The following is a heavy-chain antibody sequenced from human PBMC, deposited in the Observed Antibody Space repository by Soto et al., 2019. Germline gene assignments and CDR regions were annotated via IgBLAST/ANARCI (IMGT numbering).Heavy chain of an antibody. CDR2: ITGSGGST. D-gene: IGHD6-19*01. CDR3: AKEVYSSGWSRYFDY. V-gene: IGHV3-23*01. J-gene: IGHJ4*02. Sequence: EVQLLESGGGLVQPGGSLRLSCAASGFTFSSYAMSWVRQAPGKGLEWVSTITGSGGSTYYAESVKGRFTISRDNSKNTLYLQMNSLRAEDTAVYYCAKEVYSSGWSRYFDYWGQGTLVTVSS. CDR1: GFTFSSYA.